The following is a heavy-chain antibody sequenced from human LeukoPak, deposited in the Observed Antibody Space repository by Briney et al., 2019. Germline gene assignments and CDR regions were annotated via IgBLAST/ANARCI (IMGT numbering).Heavy chain of an antibody. J-gene: IGHJ6*03. CDR1: GITFSSST. CDR3: ARVPPRGNDVTVGRYSYMDV. CDR2: ISGTTISTI. Sequence: RGSLRLSCAASGITFSSSTMTWVRQAPGKGLEWVSYISGTTISTIYYTDSVKGRLTISRDNAKNSVYLQMNILRAEDTAVYYCARVPPRGNDVTVGRYSYMDVWGKGTTVTVSS. V-gene: IGHV3-48*01. D-gene: IGHD4-23*01.